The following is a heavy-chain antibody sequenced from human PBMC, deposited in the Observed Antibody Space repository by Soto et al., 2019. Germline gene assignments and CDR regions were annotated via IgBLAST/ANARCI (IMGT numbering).Heavy chain of an antibody. CDR2: IYYSGTA. CDR1: GDSISSSSYY. D-gene: IGHD6-19*01. J-gene: IGHJ4*02. Sequence: PSETLSLTCTVSGDSISSSSYYWGWFRQPPGKGLEWIGNIYYSGTAYYTPSHKSRVAISVDTSKKQLYQKLSSVTAADTAVFYCARLSRRASVPGDYWGQGTLVTVSS. CDR3: ARLSRRASVPGDY. V-gene: IGHV4-39*01.